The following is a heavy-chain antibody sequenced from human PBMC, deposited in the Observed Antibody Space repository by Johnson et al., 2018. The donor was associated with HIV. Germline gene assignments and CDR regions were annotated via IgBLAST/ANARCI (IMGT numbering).Heavy chain of an antibody. D-gene: IGHD2-21*02. CDR1: GFTFDSYA. CDR2: ISYDGTNK. Sequence: VQLVESGGGMVQPGRSLRLSCAPSGFTFDSYAMHWVRQVPGKGLEWVAVISYDGTNKYFADSVKGRFTIYRDNSKNMLYLQMNSLRAEDSATYYCARGSHCSGDWCSPRTFDIWGHGTMVTVSS. J-gene: IGHJ3*02. CDR3: ARGSHCSGDWCSPRTFDI. V-gene: IGHV3-30*04.